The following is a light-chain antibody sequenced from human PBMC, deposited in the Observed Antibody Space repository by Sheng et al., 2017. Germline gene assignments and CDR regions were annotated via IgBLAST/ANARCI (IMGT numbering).Light chain of an antibody. CDR3: QQYNHWPLT. CDR1: QSVSTD. J-gene: IGKJ4*01. Sequence: ENVLTQSPGTLSMSPGERATLSCRASQSVSTDLAWYQQKPGQAPWLLIYGASTRATDVPVRFSGSKSGTEFTLTISSLQSEDFAVYYCQQYNHWPLTFGGGTKVEIK. V-gene: IGKV3-15*01. CDR2: GAS.